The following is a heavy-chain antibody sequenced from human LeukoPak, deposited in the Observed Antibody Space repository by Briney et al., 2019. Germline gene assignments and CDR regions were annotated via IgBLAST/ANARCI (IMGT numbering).Heavy chain of an antibody. CDR3: ARQKIVVVPAAPDPTYYYYYGMDV. V-gene: IGHV4-39*01. D-gene: IGHD2-2*01. CDR1: GGSISSSSYY. CDR2: IYYSGST. Sequence: SETLSLTCTVSGGSISSSSYYWGWIRQPPGKGLEWIGSIYYSGSTYYNPSLKSRVTISVDTSKNQFSLKLSSVTAADTAVYYCARQKIVVVPAAPDPTYYYYYGMDVWGQGTTVTVSS. J-gene: IGHJ6*02.